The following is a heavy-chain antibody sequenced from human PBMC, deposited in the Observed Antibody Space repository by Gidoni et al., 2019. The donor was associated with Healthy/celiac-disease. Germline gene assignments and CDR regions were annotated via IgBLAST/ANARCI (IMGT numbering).Heavy chain of an antibody. CDR1: GFTFSSYG. CDR3: AKLGGSQGPFDY. D-gene: IGHD5-12*01. J-gene: IGHJ4*02. Sequence: QLQLVESGGGVVQPGRSLRLSCAASGFTFSSYGMHWVRQAPGKGLEWVAVISYDGSNKCYADSVKGRFTISRDNSKNTLYLQMNSLRAEDTAVYYCAKLGGSQGPFDYWGQGTLVTVSS. CDR2: ISYDGSNK. V-gene: IGHV3-30*18.